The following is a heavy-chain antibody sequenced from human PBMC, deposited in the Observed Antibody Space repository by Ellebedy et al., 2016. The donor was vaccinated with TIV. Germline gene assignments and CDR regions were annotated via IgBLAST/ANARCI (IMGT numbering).Heavy chain of an antibody. CDR2: IYYNGNT. CDR3: ARHRPRVAGYYYYGMDV. D-gene: IGHD6-19*01. CDR1: GASVSSSSYY. V-gene: IGHV4-39*01. J-gene: IGHJ6*02. Sequence: SETLSLTCTVSGASVSSSSYYWAWIRQPPGKGLEWIATIYYNGNTYYKPSLKSRVTISVDTSKNQFSLKLSSVTVADTAVYFCARHRPRVAGYYYYGMDVWGQGTTVTVSS.